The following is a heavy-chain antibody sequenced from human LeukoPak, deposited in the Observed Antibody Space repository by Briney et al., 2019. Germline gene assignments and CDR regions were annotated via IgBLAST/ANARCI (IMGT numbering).Heavy chain of an antibody. CDR1: GGSFSGYY. J-gene: IGHJ4*02. Sequence: PSETLSPTCAVYGGSFSGYYWSWIRQPPGKGLEWIGEINHSGSTNYNPSLKSRVTISVDTSKNQFSLKLSSVTAADTAVYYCARGRGGTAMGRRFDYWGQGTLVTVSS. V-gene: IGHV4-34*01. D-gene: IGHD5-18*01. CDR3: ARGRGGTAMGRRFDY. CDR2: INHSGST.